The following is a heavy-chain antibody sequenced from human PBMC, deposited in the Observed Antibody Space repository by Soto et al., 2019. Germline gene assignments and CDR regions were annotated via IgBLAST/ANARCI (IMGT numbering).Heavy chain of an antibody. J-gene: IGHJ5*02. CDR2: ISAYNGNT. V-gene: IGHV1-18*01. D-gene: IGHD3-22*01. CDR1: GYTFTSYG. CDR3: ARDNDPQYYYDSSGYTVGWFDP. Sequence: VASVKVSCKASGYTFTSYGISWVRQAPGQGLEWMGWISAYNGNTNYAQKLQGRVTMTTDTSTSTAYMELRSLRSDDTAVYYCARDNDPQYYYDSSGYTVGWFDPWGQGTLVTVSS.